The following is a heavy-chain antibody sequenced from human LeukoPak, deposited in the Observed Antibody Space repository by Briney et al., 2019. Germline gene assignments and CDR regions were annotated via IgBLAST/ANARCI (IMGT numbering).Heavy chain of an antibody. CDR1: GFTFSSYG. Sequence: GRSLRLSCAASGFTFSSYGVHWVLQAPGKGLEWVAVISYDGSNKYYADSVKGRFTISRDNSKNTLYLQMNSLRAEDTAVYYCAKPAPGGYYTYFDYWGQGTLVTVSS. CDR3: AKPAPGGYYTYFDY. CDR2: ISYDGSNK. V-gene: IGHV3-30*18. D-gene: IGHD3-22*01. J-gene: IGHJ4*02.